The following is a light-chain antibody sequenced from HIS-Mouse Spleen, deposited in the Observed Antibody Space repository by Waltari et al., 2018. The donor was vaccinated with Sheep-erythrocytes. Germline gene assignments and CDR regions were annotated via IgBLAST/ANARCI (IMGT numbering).Light chain of an antibody. CDR2: EDS. J-gene: IGLJ2*01. CDR1: ALPKNY. CDR3: YSTDSSGNHRV. V-gene: IGLV3-10*01. Sequence: SSELPQPPSVSVSPGQTARITCSGDALPKNYAYWYQQKSGQAPVLVIYEDSKRPSGIPGRFAGYSSGTMANLTISGAQVEDEADYYCYSTDSSGNHRVFGGGTKLTVL.